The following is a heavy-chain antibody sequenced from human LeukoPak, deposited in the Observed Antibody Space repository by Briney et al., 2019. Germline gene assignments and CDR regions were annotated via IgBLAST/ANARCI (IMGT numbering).Heavy chain of an antibody. CDR1: GYTFTSYG. D-gene: IGHD2-21*02. V-gene: IGHV1-18*01. CDR2: ISAYNGNT. Sequence: ASVKVSCKASGYTFTSYGISWVRQAPGQGLEWVGWISAYNGNTNYAQKLQGRVTMTTDTSTSTAYMELRSLRSDDTAVYYCARGEGDYYYYYGMDVWGQGTTVTVSS. CDR3: ARGEGDYYYYYGMDV. J-gene: IGHJ6*02.